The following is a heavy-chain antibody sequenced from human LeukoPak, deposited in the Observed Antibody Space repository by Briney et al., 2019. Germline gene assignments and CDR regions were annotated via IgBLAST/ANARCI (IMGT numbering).Heavy chain of an antibody. V-gene: IGHV4-39*01. D-gene: IGHD3-10*01. J-gene: IGHJ6*02. Sequence: SETLSLTCTVSGGSISSSSYYWGWIRQPPGKGLEWIVSIYYSGSTYYNPSLKSRVTISVDTSKNQFSLKLSSVTAADTAVYYCATRGYGSGSYYNGWDYYYGMDVWGQGTTVTVSS. CDR3: ATRGYGSGSYYNGWDYYYGMDV. CDR2: IYYSGST. CDR1: GGSISSSSYY.